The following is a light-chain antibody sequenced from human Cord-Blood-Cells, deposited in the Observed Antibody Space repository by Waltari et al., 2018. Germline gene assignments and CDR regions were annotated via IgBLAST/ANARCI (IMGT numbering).Light chain of an antibody. CDR2: GAS. J-gene: IGKJ4*01. CDR3: QQYNNWPLT. V-gene: IGKV3-15*01. Sequence: IAMTQHPATLSVSPGDRATLSCRASQSVSSNLAWYQQKPGQAPRILSYGASTSATGIPARFSGSGSETEFTLTISSLQSEDFAVYYCQQYNNWPLTFGGGTKVEIK. CDR1: QSVSSN.